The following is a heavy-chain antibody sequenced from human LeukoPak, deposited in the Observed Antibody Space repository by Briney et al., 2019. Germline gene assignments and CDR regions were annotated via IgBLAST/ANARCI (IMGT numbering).Heavy chain of an antibody. J-gene: IGHJ4*02. CDR2: IKQDGSET. D-gene: IGHD2-2*01. Sequence: GGSLRLSCAASGFAFSDYWMNWVRQAPGKGLEWVANIKQDGSETYYVDSVKGRFTISRDNAKNSLYLQMNSLRAEDTALYYCCSTNSFSYWGQGNLVTVSS. CDR1: GFAFSDYW. CDR3: CSTNSFSY. V-gene: IGHV3-7*01.